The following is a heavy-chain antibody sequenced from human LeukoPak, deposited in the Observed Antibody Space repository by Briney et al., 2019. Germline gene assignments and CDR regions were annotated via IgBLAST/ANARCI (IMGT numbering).Heavy chain of an antibody. CDR2: INPSGGST. Sequence: GASVKVSCKASGYTFTSYYMHWVRQAPGQGLEWMGIINPSGGSTSYAQKFQGRVTMTRDTSTSTVYMELSSLRSEDTAVYYCARVSYYYDSSGRSGAFDIWGQGTMVTVSS. CDR1: GYTFTSYY. CDR3: ARVSYYYDSSGRSGAFDI. J-gene: IGHJ3*02. V-gene: IGHV1-46*01. D-gene: IGHD3-22*01.